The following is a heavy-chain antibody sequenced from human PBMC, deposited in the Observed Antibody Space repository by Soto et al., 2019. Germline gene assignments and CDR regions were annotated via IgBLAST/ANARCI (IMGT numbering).Heavy chain of an antibody. Sequence: QVQLVESGGGVVQPGRSLRLSCAASGFTFSSYAMHWVRQAPGKGLEWVAVISYDGSNKYYADSVKGRFTISRDNSKKTLYLQMNSLRAEDTAVYYCASGSPGVGKQWLVAPFDYWGQGTLVTVSS. D-gene: IGHD6-19*01. J-gene: IGHJ4*02. CDR3: ASGSPGVGKQWLVAPFDY. CDR1: GFTFSSYA. CDR2: ISYDGSNK. V-gene: IGHV3-30-3*01.